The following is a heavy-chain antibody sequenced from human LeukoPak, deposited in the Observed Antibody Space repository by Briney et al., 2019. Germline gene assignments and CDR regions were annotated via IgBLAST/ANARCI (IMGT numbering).Heavy chain of an antibody. V-gene: IGHV3-53*01. J-gene: IGHJ3*02. D-gene: IGHD3-10*01. CDR1: GFIFSNYG. CDR3: ARALLWFGELLLYAFDI. Sequence: GGSLRLSCAASGFIFSNYGMHWVRQAPGKGLEWVSVIYSSGSTYYADSVKGRFTISRDNSKNTLYLQMNSLRAEDTAVYYCARALLWFGELLLYAFDIWGQGTMVTVPS. CDR2: IYSSGST.